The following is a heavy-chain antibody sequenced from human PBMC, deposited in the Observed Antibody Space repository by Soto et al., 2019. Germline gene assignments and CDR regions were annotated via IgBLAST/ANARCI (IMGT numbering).Heavy chain of an antibody. Sequence: EVQLVESGGGLVQPGRSLRLSCAASGFTFDDYAVHWVRQAPGKGLEWVSGISWNSGSIGYADSVKGRFTISRDNAKNSLYLQMNSLRAEDTALYYCAKEGVWGQGTLVTVSS. J-gene: IGHJ4*02. CDR1: GFTFDDYA. CDR3: AKEGV. CDR2: ISWNSGSI. V-gene: IGHV3-9*01.